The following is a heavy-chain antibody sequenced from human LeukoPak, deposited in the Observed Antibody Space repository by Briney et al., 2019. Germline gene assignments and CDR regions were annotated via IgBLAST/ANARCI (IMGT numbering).Heavy chain of an antibody. CDR2: ISTGGRTI. V-gene: IGHV3-11*01. CDR1: GFTFSDYY. D-gene: IGHD3-22*01. Sequence: GGSLRLSCAASGFTFSDYYMSWIRQAPGKGLEWVSYISTGGRTIYYADSVKGRFTISRDNAKNSLCLQMNSLRVEDTAVYYCARDDSSGYPNPDYWGQGTLVTVSS. J-gene: IGHJ4*02. CDR3: ARDDSSGYPNPDY.